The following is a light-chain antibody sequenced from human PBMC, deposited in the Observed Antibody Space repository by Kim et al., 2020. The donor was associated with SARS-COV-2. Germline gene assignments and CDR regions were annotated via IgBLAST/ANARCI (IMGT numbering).Light chain of an antibody. Sequence: SASVGDRVTITCRASQSISNYLNWYQQKPGKAPKLLIYAASNLQSGVPSRFSGSGSGTGLTLTIRSLQPEDFATYYCQQSYSLPYTYGQGTKLEI. CDR3: QQSYSLPYT. CDR2: AAS. V-gene: IGKV1-39*01. CDR1: QSISNY. J-gene: IGKJ2*01.